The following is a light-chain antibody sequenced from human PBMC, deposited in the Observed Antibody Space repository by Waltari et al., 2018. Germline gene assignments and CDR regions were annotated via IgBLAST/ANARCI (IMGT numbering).Light chain of an antibody. CDR1: QKLANNY. V-gene: IGKV3-20*01. J-gene: IGKJ3*01. CDR3: HQYGLSAST. CDR2: AAS. Sequence: VLTQSPGTLFSSPPERATISCSAAQKLANNYLSSYQQRPGQAPRLLIYAASSRATGIPDRFSGSVSGTDFTLTISRLEPDDSAVYYCHQYGLSASTFGPGTKVEI.